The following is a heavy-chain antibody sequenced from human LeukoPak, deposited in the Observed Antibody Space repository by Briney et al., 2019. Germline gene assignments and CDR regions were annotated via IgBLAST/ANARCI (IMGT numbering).Heavy chain of an antibody. CDR3: ARDVGDTAMAPIDY. CDR2: INPNSGGT. J-gene: IGHJ4*02. V-gene: IGHV1-2*02. CDR1: GYTFTGYY. D-gene: IGHD5-18*01. Sequence: ASVKVSCKASGYTFTGYYMHWVRQAPGQGLEWMGWINPNSGGTNYAQKFQGRVTMTRDTSISTAYMELSRLRSDDTAVYYCARDVGDTAMAPIDYWGQGTLVTVSS.